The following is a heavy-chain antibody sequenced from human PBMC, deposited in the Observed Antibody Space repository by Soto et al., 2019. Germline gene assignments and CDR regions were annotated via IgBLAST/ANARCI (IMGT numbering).Heavy chain of an antibody. V-gene: IGHV4-59*02. CDR3: ARSDYVGSGFAVDP. CDR2: MYFGGSF. J-gene: IGHJ5*02. D-gene: IGHD4-17*01. CDR1: GASVSHGY. Sequence: QMQLQASGPGLVKPSETLSLTCNVSGASVSHGYWSWIRQPPGKGLEWIGFMYFGGSFNYNPSLQGRAHLSVGTSKTRCSMRLTSVAASATAVYYCARSDYVGSGFAVDPWGQGTLVTVSS.